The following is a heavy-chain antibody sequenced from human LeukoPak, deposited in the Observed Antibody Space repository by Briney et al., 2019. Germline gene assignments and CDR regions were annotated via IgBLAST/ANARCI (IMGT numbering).Heavy chain of an antibody. CDR1: GYTFTSYG. CDR3: ARDEDYYDSSGYYE. CDR2: ISAYNGNT. J-gene: IGHJ4*02. V-gene: IGHV1-18*01. Sequence: ASVKVSCKASGYTFTSYGISWVRQAPGQGLEWMGWISAYNGNTNYAQKLQGRVTMTTDTSTSTAYMELRSLRSDDTAVYYCARDEDYYDSSGYYEWGQXTLVTVSS. D-gene: IGHD3-22*01.